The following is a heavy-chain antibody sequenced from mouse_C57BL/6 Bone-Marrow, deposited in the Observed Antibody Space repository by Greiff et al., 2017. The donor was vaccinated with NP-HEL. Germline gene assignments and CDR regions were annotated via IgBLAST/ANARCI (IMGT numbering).Heavy chain of an antibody. CDR2: SRNKANDYTT. CDR3: ARDFQAMDY. CDR1: GFTFSDFY. V-gene: IGHV7-1*01. Sequence: DVMLVESGGGLVQSGRSLRLSCATSGFTFSDFYMEWVRQAPGKGLEWIAASRNKANDYTTEYSASVKGRFIVSRDTSQSILYLQMNALRAEDTAIYYCARDFQAMDYWGQGTSVTVSS. J-gene: IGHJ4*01.